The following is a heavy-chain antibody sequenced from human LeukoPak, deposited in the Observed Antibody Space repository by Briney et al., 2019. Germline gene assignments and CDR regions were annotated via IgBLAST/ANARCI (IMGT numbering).Heavy chain of an antibody. CDR3: ARAYCSGGSCYPAFDI. CDR1: GGSISSYY. J-gene: IGHJ3*02. CDR2: IYYSGST. Sequence: PSETLSLTCTVSGGSISSYYWSWIRQPPGKGLEWIGYIYYSGSTNYNPSLKSRVNISVDTFKNQFSLKLSSVTAADTAVYYCARAYCSGGSCYPAFDIWGQRTMVTVSS. D-gene: IGHD2-15*01. V-gene: IGHV4-59*01.